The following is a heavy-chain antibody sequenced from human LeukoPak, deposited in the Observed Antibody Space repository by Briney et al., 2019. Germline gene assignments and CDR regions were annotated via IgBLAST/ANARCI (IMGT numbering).Heavy chain of an antibody. CDR2: INPNSGVT. CDR3: AKYHTVRSLDV. J-gene: IGHJ6*02. CDR1: GCTFTGYY. D-gene: IGHD6-6*01. V-gene: IGHV1-2*02. Sequence: EASVKVSCKASGCTFTGYYMHWVRQAPGQGLEWMGWINPNSGVTNYAQKFQGRVTMTRDSAISTAYMELSGLRSDDTAVYYCAKYHTVRSLDVWGQGTTVTISS.